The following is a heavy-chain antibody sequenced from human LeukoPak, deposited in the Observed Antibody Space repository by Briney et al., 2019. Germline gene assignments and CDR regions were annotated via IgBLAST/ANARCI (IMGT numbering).Heavy chain of an antibody. V-gene: IGHV1-2*02. J-gene: IGHJ4*02. CDR1: GYTFISYA. Sequence: ASVKVSCKASGYTFISYAMNWVRQAPGHGLEWLGWMNVKTGATSSAQKFPGRFTMTRDTSIGTASMEFSSLTSDDTAVYYCARQSGTYWGLDYWGQGTLVTVSS. CDR2: MNVKTGAT. CDR3: ARQSGTYWGLDY. D-gene: IGHD1-26*01.